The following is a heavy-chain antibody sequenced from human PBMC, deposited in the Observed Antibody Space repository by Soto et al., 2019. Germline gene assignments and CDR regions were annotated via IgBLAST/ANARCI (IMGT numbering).Heavy chain of an antibody. J-gene: IGHJ2*01. D-gene: IGHD2-8*02. CDR1: GGSFSGYY. Sequence: SETLSLTCAVYGGSFSGYYWSWIRQPPGKGLEWIGEINHSGSTNYNPSLKSRVTISVDTSKNQFSLKLSSVTAADTAVYYCARRLVNSVWYFDLWGRGTLVTVSS. CDR2: INHSGST. CDR3: ARRLVNSVWYFDL. V-gene: IGHV4-34*01.